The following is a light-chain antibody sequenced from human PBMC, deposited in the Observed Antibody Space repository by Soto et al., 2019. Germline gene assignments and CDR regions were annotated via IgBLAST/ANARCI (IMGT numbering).Light chain of an antibody. V-gene: IGKV1-5*03. CDR3: QQYNSYFT. J-gene: IGKJ3*01. Sequence: DIQMTQSPSTLSASVGDIVTITCRASQIISSWLAWYQQKPGKAPKLLIYKAYSLESGVQSRFSDSGSGTEFTLTISSLQPDDFSTYYGQQYNSYFTFDPRTKVDIK. CDR1: QIISSW. CDR2: KAY.